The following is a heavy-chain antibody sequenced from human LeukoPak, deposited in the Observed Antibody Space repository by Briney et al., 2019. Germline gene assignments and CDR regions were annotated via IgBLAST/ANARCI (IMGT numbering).Heavy chain of an antibody. Sequence: GGSLRLSCAASGFTFTSYWMTWVRRAPGKGLEWVANIDQGGSEKNYVDSVKGRFTISRDNAKNSLYLQMNSLRAEDTAVYYCARDEVRRPYNYWGRGTLVTVSS. D-gene: IGHD5-18*01. CDR2: IDQGGSEK. CDR1: GFTFTSYW. V-gene: IGHV3-7*01. CDR3: ARDEVRRPYNY. J-gene: IGHJ4*02.